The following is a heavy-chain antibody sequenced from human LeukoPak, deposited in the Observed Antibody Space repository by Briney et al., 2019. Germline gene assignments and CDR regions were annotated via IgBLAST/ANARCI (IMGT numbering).Heavy chain of an antibody. CDR3: ARDRIAAAERGLDEFDP. CDR1: GYTFTGYY. D-gene: IGHD6-13*01. V-gene: IGHV1-2*02. J-gene: IGHJ5*02. CDR2: INPNSGGT. Sequence: ASVKVSCKASGYTFTGYYMHWVRQAPGQVLEWMGWINPNSGGTNYAQKFQGRVTMTRDTSISTAYMELSRLRSDDTAVYYCARDRIAAAERGLDEFDPWGQGTLVTVSS.